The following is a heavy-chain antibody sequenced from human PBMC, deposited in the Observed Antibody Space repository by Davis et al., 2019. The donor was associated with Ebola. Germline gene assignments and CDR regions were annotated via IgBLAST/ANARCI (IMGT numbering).Heavy chain of an antibody. CDR1: GGSISSGGYY. V-gene: IGHV4-31*03. CDR3: VGPSSRHHVFEY. CDR2: IYYSGST. J-gene: IGHJ4*02. Sequence: MPSETLSLTCTVSGGSISSGGYYWSWIRQHPGKGLEWIGYIYYSGSTYYNPSLKSRVTISIDTSKNQFSLKLTSVTAADTAVYYCVGPSSRHHVFEYWGQGTLVTVSS. D-gene: IGHD2-2*01.